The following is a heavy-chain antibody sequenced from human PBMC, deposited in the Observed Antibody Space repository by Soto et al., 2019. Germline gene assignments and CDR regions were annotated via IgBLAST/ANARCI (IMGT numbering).Heavy chain of an antibody. D-gene: IGHD2-15*01. V-gene: IGHV3-23*01. J-gene: IGHJ5*02. CDR2: ISGSGGST. CDR1: AFTFSNYA. Sequence: LRLSCAASAFTFSNYAMNWVRQAPGKGLEWVSAISGSGGSTYYADSVKGRFTISRDNSKNTLYLQMDSLRAVDTAVYYCAKDKVVAATPDWFDPWGQGTRVTVSS. CDR3: AKDKVVAATPDWFDP.